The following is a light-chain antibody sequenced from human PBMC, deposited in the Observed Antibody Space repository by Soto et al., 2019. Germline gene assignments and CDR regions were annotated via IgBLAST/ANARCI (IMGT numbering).Light chain of an antibody. V-gene: IGKV1-39*01. CDR1: QSIAID. CDR2: GAV. CDR3: QRDYNNIRT. J-gene: IGKJ1*01. Sequence: DIQMTQSPSSLSASVGDSVTITCRASQSIAIDVNWYQQKPGKAPKLLILGAVILQSGVPSRFSGSGSGTDFTLTISSLQPEDFATYYCQRDYNNIRTFGQGTKVDIK.